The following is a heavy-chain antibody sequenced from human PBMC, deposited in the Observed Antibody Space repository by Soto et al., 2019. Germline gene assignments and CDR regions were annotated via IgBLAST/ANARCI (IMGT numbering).Heavy chain of an antibody. J-gene: IGHJ4*02. Sequence: LRLSCAASGFTFSSYEMNWVRQPPGKGLEWIGKIFFSGNTHYNTALKSRLSFSVDRAKNQFSLNLTSVTAADTAIYYCARDNYGGMLDYWGPGTLVTVSS. D-gene: IGHD4-17*01. CDR2: IFFSGNT. CDR1: GFTFSSYE. CDR3: ARDNYGGMLDY. V-gene: IGHV4-34*09.